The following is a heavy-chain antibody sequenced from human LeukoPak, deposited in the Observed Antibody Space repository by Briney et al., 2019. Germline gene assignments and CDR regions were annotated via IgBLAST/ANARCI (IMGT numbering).Heavy chain of an antibody. Sequence: SGGSLRLSCAASGFTVSSNYMSWVRQAPGKGLEWVSVIYSGGSTYYADSVKGRFTISRDNAKNSVYLHMNSLRAEDTAVYYCARGFDGYYGFDLWGQGTMVTVSS. J-gene: IGHJ3*01. D-gene: IGHD5-24*01. CDR2: IYSGGST. CDR1: GFTVSSNY. V-gene: IGHV3-53*01. CDR3: ARGFDGYYGFDL.